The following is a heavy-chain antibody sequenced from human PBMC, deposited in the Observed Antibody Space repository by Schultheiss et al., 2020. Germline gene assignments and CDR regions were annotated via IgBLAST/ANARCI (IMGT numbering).Heavy chain of an antibody. CDR3: CGAGLDY. Sequence: GGSLRLSCAASGFTFSSYTMHWVCQAPGKGLEWVALMSYGGSSKYYADSVKGRFTISRDNSKNSLYLQMNSLRAEDTAVYYCCGAGLDYWGQGTMVTVSS. D-gene: IGHD2-21*01. CDR2: MSYGGSSK. CDR1: GFTFSSYT. V-gene: IGHV3-30-3*01. J-gene: IGHJ4*02.